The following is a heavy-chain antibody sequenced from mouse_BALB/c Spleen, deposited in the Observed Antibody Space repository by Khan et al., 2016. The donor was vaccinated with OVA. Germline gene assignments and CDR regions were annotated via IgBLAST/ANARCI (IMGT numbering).Heavy chain of an antibody. J-gene: IGHJ4*01. CDR3: ARGNNYWYAVDY. D-gene: IGHD1-3*01. V-gene: IGHV3-2*02. CDR2: ISYSVST. CDR1: GYSITSNYA. Sequence: QLEESGPGLVKPSQSLSLTCTVNGYSITSNYAWNWIRQFPGNKLEWVGYISYSVSTNYNPSLNRRLSITRDTSKNQFFLLLHSVTTEDSATNNCARGNNYWYAVDYRGQVTSVTVSS.